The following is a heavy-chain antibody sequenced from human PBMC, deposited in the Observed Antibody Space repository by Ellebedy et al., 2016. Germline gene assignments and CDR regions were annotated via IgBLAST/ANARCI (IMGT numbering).Heavy chain of an antibody. V-gene: IGHV3-20*01. CDR2: INWNGDKT. J-gene: IGHJ2*01. D-gene: IGHD2-21*02. CDR3: VRRVGVTPYWYFDL. CDR1: GFTFSESD. Sequence: GESLKISCAASGFTFSESDMSWVRHVPGKGLEWVSGINWNGDKTAYAASMKGRFTISRENAKNSLYLEIYTLRAEDTAFYHWVRRVGVTPYWYFDLWGRGTLVTVSS.